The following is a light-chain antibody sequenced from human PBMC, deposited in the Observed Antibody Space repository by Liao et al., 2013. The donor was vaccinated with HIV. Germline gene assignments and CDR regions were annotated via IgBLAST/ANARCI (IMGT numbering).Light chain of an antibody. CDR1: NIGSRG. J-gene: IGLJ3*02. V-gene: IGLV3-21*04. CDR3: QVWDSSSDWV. Sequence: YVLTQPPSVSVAPGQTAVITCGGNNIGSRGVHWYQQRPGQAPVLVIYYERNRPSGIPERISGSISGNTATLTISGVETGDEADYYCQVWDSSSDWVFGGGTNLNVL. CDR2: YER.